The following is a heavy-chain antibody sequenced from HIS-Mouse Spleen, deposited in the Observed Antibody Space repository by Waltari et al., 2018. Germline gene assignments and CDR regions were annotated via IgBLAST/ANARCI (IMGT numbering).Heavy chain of an antibody. CDR1: GGSISSSSYY. CDR3: AREIPYSSSWYDWYFDL. D-gene: IGHD6-13*01. CDR2: IYYSGDT. J-gene: IGHJ2*01. V-gene: IGHV4-39*07. Sequence: QLQLQESGPGLVKPSETLSLTCTVSGGSISSSSYYWGWIRQPPGKGLEWIGSIYYSGDTYYNLSLKSRVTISVDTSKNQFSLKLRSVTAADTAVYYCAREIPYSSSWYDWYFDLWGRGTLVTVSS.